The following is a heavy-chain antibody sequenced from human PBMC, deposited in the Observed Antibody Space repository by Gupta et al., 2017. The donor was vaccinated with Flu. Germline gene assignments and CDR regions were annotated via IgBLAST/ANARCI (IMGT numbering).Heavy chain of an antibody. Sequence: EVQLVESGGGPVKPGGSLRPSGAAPGFVFNTYSMNWLRQAPGRGLAWVAFISSRSSYISYADSTKGRFTISRDNAKNSLYLQMNSLRAEDTAVYYCAKFYGSGSYSHAKYYFGLDVWGQGTPVTVSS. V-gene: IGHV3-21*01. CDR3: AKFYGSGSYSHAKYYFGLDV. CDR2: ISSRSSYI. CDR1: GFVFNTYS. D-gene: IGHD3-10*01. J-gene: IGHJ6*02.